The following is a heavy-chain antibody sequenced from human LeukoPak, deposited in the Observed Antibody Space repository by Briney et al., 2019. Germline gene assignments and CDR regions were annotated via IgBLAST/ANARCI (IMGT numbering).Heavy chain of an antibody. CDR2: ITAYNGNT. CDR3: ASGQLWFGELDY. D-gene: IGHD3-10*01. J-gene: IGHJ4*02. CDR1: GYTFTSYG. V-gene: IGHV1-18*01. Sequence: ASVKVSCKASGYTFTSYGISWVRQAPGQGLEWMGWITAYNGNTNYAQKLQGRVTMTTDTSTSTAYMELSSVRSEDTAVYYCASGQLWFGELDYWGQGTLVTVSS.